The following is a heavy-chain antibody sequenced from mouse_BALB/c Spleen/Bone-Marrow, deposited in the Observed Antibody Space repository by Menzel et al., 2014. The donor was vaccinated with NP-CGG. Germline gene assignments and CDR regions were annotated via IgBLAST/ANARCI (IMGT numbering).Heavy chain of an antibody. CDR3: ARGDFDYDFTMDY. CDR2: IFPGDGDT. CDR1: GYVFSSYW. Sequence: QVQLQQSGAELVRPGSSVKISCKASGYVFSSYWMNWVKQRPGHGLEWIGQIFPGDGDTNYNGQFKGKATLTADRSSSTAFMQLSSLTSEDSAVYFCARGDFDYDFTMDYWGQGTSVTVSS. J-gene: IGHJ4*01. D-gene: IGHD2-4*01. V-gene: IGHV1-80*01.